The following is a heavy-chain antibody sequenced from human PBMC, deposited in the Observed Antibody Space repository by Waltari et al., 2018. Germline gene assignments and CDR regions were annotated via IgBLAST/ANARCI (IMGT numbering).Heavy chain of an antibody. CDR2: VRGDGKT. V-gene: IGHV4-4*02. D-gene: IGHD2-15*01. J-gene: IGHJ4*02. Sequence: QLQLPESRPGLVKPSGTLSPPCAASGDSITTPDCWSWVRQPPGKGLEWTGQVRGDGKTNYNPSVASRVTISLDTSTDQFSLRVTSATAADTAIYFCARDRGRGLYLDSWGQGMLVTVSS. CDR3: ARDRGRGLYLDS. CDR1: GDSITTPDC.